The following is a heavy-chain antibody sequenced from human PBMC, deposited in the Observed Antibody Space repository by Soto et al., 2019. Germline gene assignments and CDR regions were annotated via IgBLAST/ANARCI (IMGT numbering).Heavy chain of an antibody. CDR3: ARGLRKYYGVDV. J-gene: IGHJ6*02. D-gene: IGHD4-17*01. CDR1: GFTFSDYW. Sequence: EVQLVESGGGLVQPGGSLRLSCVASGFTFSDYWIHWLRHPPGKGLVWVSRIKFDGSFTSHADSVKGRFTISRDNARNTVHLPMDSLRAEDTGVYYCARGLRKYYGVDVWGQGTTFTASS. CDR2: IKFDGSFT. V-gene: IGHV3-74*01.